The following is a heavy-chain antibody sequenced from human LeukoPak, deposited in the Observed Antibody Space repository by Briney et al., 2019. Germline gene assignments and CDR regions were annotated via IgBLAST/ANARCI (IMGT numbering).Heavy chain of an antibody. J-gene: IGHJ4*02. CDR2: ISPNTGAT. V-gene: IGHV1-2*02. Sequence: ASVKVSCKTSGYTFTGYYLHCVRQAPGQGLEWMGCISPNTGATKYAQKFQGRVAMTRDTSISIAYMELSRLRSDDTAVYYCARGLYNTYPEDYWGQGTLVTVSS. D-gene: IGHD1-1*01. CDR3: ARGLYNTYPEDY. CDR1: GYTFTGYY.